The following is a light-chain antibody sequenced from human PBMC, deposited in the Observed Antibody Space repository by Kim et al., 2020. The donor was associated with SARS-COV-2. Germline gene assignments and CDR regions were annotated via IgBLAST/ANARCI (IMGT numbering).Light chain of an antibody. J-gene: IGLJ3*02. CDR3: CSYAGSSTSWV. CDR2: EDS. Sequence: QSALTQPASVSGSPGQSITISCTGTSSDVGTYNLVSWYQQHPGKAPEVMIYEDSKRPSGVSNRFSGSKSGNTASLTISGLQPEDEADYYCCSYAGSSTSWVFGGGTKLTVL. V-gene: IGLV2-23*01. CDR1: SSDVGTYNL.